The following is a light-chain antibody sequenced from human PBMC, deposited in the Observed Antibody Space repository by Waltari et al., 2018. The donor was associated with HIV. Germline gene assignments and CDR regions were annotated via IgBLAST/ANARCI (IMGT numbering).Light chain of an antibody. CDR3: QSTDHDGTWV. CDR2: KDI. J-gene: IGLJ3*02. CDR1: ALPTNY. Sequence: SYELTQTPSVSVSPGQTARISCSRGALPTNYSSWYGQKPGQAPVLIISKDIERPSGIPERISGSRSGTGVTLTISDVQAEDEGDYYCQSTDHDGTWVFGGGTKLTVL. V-gene: IGLV3-25*03.